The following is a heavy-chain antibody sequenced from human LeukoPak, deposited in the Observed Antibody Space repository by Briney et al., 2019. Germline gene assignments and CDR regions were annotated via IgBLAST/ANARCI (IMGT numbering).Heavy chain of an antibody. V-gene: IGHV3-21*01. Sequence: PGGSLRLSCAASGFTFSSYSMNWVRQAPGKGLEWVSSISSSSSYIYYADSVKGRFTISRDNAKNSLYLQMNSLRAEDTAVYYCARPDSSGYYPFDYWGQGTLVTVSS. CDR2: ISSSSSYI. CDR3: ARPDSSGYYPFDY. J-gene: IGHJ4*02. CDR1: GFTFSSYS. D-gene: IGHD3-22*01.